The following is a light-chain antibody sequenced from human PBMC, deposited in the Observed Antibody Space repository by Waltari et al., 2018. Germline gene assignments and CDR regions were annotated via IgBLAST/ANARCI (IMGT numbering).Light chain of an antibody. Sequence: DIQMTQSPSSLSASAGDRVTITCRASQGINTYLNWFQQKPGKAPKRLICAASSLESGVPSRFSGSGSGTDFTLTISSLQPEDFATYYCLQYNSNPYSFGQGTKVEIK. V-gene: IGKV1-17*01. J-gene: IGKJ2*03. CDR2: AAS. CDR3: LQYNSNPYS. CDR1: QGINTY.